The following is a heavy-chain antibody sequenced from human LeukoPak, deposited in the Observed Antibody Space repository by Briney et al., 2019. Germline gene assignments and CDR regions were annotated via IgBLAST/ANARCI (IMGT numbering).Heavy chain of an antibody. D-gene: IGHD3-16*02. J-gene: IGHJ4*02. CDR1: GFTFSSYA. Sequence: PGGSLRLSCAASGFTFSSYAVSWVRQAPGKGLEWVSAISGSGGSTYYADSVKGRFTISRDNSKNTLYLQMNSLRAEDTAVYYCAKGPLDDYVWGSYRYYFDYWGQGTLVTVSS. CDR3: AKGPLDDYVWGSYRYYFDY. V-gene: IGHV3-23*01. CDR2: ISGSGGST.